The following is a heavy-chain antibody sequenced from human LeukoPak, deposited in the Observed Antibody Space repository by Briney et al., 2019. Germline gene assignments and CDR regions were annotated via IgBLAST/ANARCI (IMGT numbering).Heavy chain of an antibody. CDR1: GGTSSSYA. CDR2: IIPIFGTA. CDR3: AREESRDGYHDYYYGMDV. V-gene: IGHV1-69*13. Sequence: SVKVSCKASGGTSSSYAISWVRQAPGQGLEWMGGIIPIFGTANYAQKFQGRVTITADESTSTAYMELSSLRSEDTAVYYCAREESRDGYHDYYYGMDVWGQGPTVTVSS. D-gene: IGHD5-24*01. J-gene: IGHJ6*02.